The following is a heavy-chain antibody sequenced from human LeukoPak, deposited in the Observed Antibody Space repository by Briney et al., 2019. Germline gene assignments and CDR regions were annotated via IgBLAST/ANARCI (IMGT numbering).Heavy chain of an antibody. CDR2: FDPEDGET. Sequence: ASVKLSCKVSGYTLTELSMHWVRQAPGKGLEWMGGFDPEDGETIYAEKVKGRFTMTEDTSKDTAYLELNSLRSEDTAVYYCATTPSGSGSYLTYYFDYWGQGTLVTVSS. J-gene: IGHJ4*02. CDR3: ATTPSGSGSYLTYYFDY. V-gene: IGHV1-24*01. CDR1: GYTLTELS. D-gene: IGHD3-10*01.